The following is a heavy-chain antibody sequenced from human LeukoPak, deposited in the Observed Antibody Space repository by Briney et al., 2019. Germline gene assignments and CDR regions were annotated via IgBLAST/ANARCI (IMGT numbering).Heavy chain of an antibody. J-gene: IGHJ6*03. CDR3: ARDSSGPMDV. CDR1: GGSMSSYY. CDR2: FYYSGSP. D-gene: IGHD3-22*01. Sequence: SETLSLTCTVSGGSMSSYYWSWIRQPPGKGLEWIGYFYYSGSPYYNPSLKSRVTISVDTSKNQFSLKLSSVTAADTAVYYCARDSSGPMDVWGKGTTVTVSS. V-gene: IGHV4-59*01.